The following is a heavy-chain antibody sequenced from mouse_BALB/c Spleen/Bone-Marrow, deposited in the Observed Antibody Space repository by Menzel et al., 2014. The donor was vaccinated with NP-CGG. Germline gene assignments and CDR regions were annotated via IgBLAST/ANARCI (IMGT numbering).Heavy chain of an antibody. D-gene: IGHD1-1*01. V-gene: IGHV14-3*02. CDR2: IDPANGNT. J-gene: IGHJ2*01. CDR1: GFNIKDTY. CDR3: AYGSSYDYFDD. Sequence: EVQLQQSGAELVKPGASVKLSCTASGFNIKDTYMHWVKQRPEQGLEWIGRIDPANGNTKYDPKFQGKATITADTSSNTAYLQLSSRTSQDTAVYYCAYGSSYDYFDDWGQGTTLTVSS.